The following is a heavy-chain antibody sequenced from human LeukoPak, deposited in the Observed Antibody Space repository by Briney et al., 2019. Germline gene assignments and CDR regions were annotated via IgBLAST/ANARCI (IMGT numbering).Heavy chain of an antibody. CDR1: GGSISSGGYH. D-gene: IGHD6-19*01. Sequence: SETLSLTCTVSGGSISSGGYHWSWIRQHPGKGLEWIGYIYYSGSTYYNPSLKSRVTISVDTSKNQFSLKLSSVTAADTAVYYCASGLIAVAGSFDYWGQGTLVTVSS. V-gene: IGHV4-31*03. J-gene: IGHJ4*02. CDR3: ASGLIAVAGSFDY. CDR2: IYYSGST.